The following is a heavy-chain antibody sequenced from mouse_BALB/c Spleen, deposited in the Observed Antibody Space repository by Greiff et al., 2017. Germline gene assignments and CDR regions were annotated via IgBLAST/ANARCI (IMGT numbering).Heavy chain of an antibody. V-gene: IGHV1-7*01. CDR3: ARSSRDWYFDV. J-gene: IGHJ1*01. CDR1: GYTFTSYW. D-gene: IGHD1-1*01. Sequence: QVQLQQSGAELAKPGASVKMSCKASGYTFTSYWMHWVKQRPGQGLEWIGYINPSTGYTEYNQKFKDKATLTADKSSSTAYMQLSSLTSEDSAVYYCARSSRDWYFDVWGAGTTVTVSS. CDR2: INPSTGYT.